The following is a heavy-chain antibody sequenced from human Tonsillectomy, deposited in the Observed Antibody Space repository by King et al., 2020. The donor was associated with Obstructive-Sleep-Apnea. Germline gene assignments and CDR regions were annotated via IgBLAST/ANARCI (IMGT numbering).Heavy chain of an antibody. J-gene: IGHJ6*02. CDR2: ISGSGGST. CDR3: AKEGSSSWYSGYYGMDV. Sequence: VQLVESGGGLVQPGGSLRLSCAASGFTFSSYAMTWVRQAPGKGLEWVSAISGSGGSTYYADSVKGRFTISRDNSKNTLYLQMNSQRAEDTAVYYCAKEGSSSWYSGYYGMDVWGQGTTVTVSS. D-gene: IGHD6-13*01. V-gene: IGHV3-23*04. CDR1: GFTFSSYA.